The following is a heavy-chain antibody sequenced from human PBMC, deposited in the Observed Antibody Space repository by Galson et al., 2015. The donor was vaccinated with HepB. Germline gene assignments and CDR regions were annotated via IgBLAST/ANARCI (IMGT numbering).Heavy chain of an antibody. CDR2: ISSGSSTI. CDR3: AREGIAVAGPTGFDY. CDR1: GFTFSSYP. V-gene: IGHV3-48*02. D-gene: IGHD6-19*01. Sequence: SLRLSCAASGFTFSSYPMNWVRQAPGKGLEWVSYISSGSSTISYADSVKGRFTISRDNAKNSLYLQMNSLRDEDTAVYYCAREGIAVAGPTGFDYWGQGTLVTVSS. J-gene: IGHJ4*02.